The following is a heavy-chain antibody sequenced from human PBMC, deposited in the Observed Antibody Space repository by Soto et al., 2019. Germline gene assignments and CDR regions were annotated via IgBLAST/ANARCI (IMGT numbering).Heavy chain of an antibody. CDR1: GFTFDDYA. V-gene: IGHV3-9*01. Sequence: PGGSLRLSCAASGFTFDDYAMHWVRQAPGEGLEWVSGINWNSGSIGYADSVKGRFTISRDNAKTSLYLQMNSLRAEDTALYYCAKDRGSGSYAANYYYYGMDVWGQGTTVTVSS. CDR3: AKDRGSGSYAANYYYYGMDV. CDR2: INWNSGSI. D-gene: IGHD3-10*01. J-gene: IGHJ6*02.